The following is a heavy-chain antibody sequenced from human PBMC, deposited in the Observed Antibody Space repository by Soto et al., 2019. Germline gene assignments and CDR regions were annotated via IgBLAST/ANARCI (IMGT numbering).Heavy chain of an antibody. CDR2: IYPAASVT. CDR1: AYSFIAYW. Sequence: VHSLKISCKGSAYSFIAYWIAWVRQMPVQGLEWMEIIYPAASVTIFSPSFQGQVTISADKFISTAYLQWCSLTASACAMYSRARPAGCASGDAFGYWDRGTMVTVAS. J-gene: IGHJ3*01. D-gene: IGHD6-19*01. V-gene: IGHV5-51*01. CDR3: ARPAGCASGDAFGY.